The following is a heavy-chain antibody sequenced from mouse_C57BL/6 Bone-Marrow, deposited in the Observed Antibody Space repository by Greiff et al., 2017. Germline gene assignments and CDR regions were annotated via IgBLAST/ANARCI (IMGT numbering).Heavy chain of an antibody. J-gene: IGHJ4*01. Sequence: QVQLQQSGAELVRPGASVTLSCKASGYTFTDYEMHWVKQTPVHGLEWIGAIDPETGGTAYKQKFKGKAILTADKSSSTAYMELRSLTSEDSAVYYCTSAFYYGSLYYYAMDYWGQGTSVTVSS. D-gene: IGHD1-1*01. V-gene: IGHV1-15*01. CDR1: GYTFTDYE. CDR3: TSAFYYGSLYYYAMDY. CDR2: IDPETGGT.